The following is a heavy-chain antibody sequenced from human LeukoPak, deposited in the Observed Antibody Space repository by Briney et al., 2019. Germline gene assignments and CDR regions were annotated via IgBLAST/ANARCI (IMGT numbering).Heavy chain of an antibody. Sequence: GGSLRLSCAASGFTFSNYAMNWVRQAPGKGLEWVAVVSFDGSNKYYADSVKGRFTISRDNSKNTVYQQLNSLGPEDTSIYYCARAHRGRQLVGDGFDYWGQGTLVTISS. CDR2: VSFDGSNK. V-gene: IGHV3-30-3*01. J-gene: IGHJ4*02. D-gene: IGHD6-13*01. CDR1: GFTFSNYA. CDR3: ARAHRGRQLVGDGFDY.